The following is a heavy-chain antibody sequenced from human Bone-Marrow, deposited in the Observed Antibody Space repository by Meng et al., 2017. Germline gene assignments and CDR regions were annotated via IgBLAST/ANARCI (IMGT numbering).Heavy chain of an antibody. CDR2: ISFDGSNK. V-gene: IGHV3-30*04. J-gene: IGHJ6*03. CDR1: GFTFSSYS. Sequence: GGSLRLSCAASGFTFSSYSMYWVRQGPGKGLEWVALISFDGSNKYYADSVKGRFTISRDNSKNTLYLQMNSLKARDTAVHYCARDSTSWGWGYYMDVWGQGTTVTVSS. CDR3: ARDSTSWGWGYYMDV. D-gene: IGHD2-2*01.